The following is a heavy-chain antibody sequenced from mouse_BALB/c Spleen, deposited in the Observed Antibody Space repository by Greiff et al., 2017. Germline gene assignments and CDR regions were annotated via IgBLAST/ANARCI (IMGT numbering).Heavy chain of an antibody. CDR3: ARSGDVGAMDY. J-gene: IGHJ4*01. V-gene: IGHV5-17*02. Sequence: EVKLVESGGGLVQPGGSRKLSCAASGFTFSSFGMHWVRQAPEKGLEWVAYISSGSCTIYYADTVKGRFTISRDNPKNTLFLQMTSLRSEDTAMYYCARSGDVGAMDYWGQGTSVTVSS. CDR2: ISSGSCTI. CDR1: GFTFSSFG. D-gene: IGHD3-1*01.